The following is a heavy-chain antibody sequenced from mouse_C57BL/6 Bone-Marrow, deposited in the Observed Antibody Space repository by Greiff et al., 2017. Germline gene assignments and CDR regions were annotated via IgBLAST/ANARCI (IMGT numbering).Heavy chain of an antibody. CDR3: AQERRQLTLGY. D-gene: IGHD3-2*02. Sequence: QVQLQQSGPELVKPGASVKLSCKASGYTFTSYDINWVKQRPGQGLEWIGWIYPRDGSTKYNEKFKGKATLTVDTSSSAAYMELHSLTSEDSAVYFCAQERRQLTLGYWGQGTTLTVSS. CDR1: GYTFTSYD. CDR2: IYPRDGST. J-gene: IGHJ2*01. V-gene: IGHV1-85*01.